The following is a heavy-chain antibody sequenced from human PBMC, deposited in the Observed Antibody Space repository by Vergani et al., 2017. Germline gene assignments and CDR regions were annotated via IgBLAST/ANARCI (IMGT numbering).Heavy chain of an antibody. Sequence: QLQLQESGPGLVKPSETLSLTCTVSGGSISSSSYYWGWIRQPPGNGLEWIGSIYYSGSTYYNPSLKSRVTISVDTSKNQFSLKLSSVTAADTAVYYCARALRNGYYDILTGVRPSNLFDPWGQGTLVTVSS. J-gene: IGHJ5*02. V-gene: IGHV4-39*07. CDR1: GGSISSSSYY. CDR3: ARALRNGYYDILTGVRPSNLFDP. CDR2: IYYSGST. D-gene: IGHD3-9*01.